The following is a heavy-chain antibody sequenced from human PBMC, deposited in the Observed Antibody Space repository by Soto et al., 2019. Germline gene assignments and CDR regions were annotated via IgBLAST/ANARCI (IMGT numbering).Heavy chain of an antibody. CDR1: GGNFSSYA. CDR2: IIPIFGTA. D-gene: IGHD6-13*01. Sequence: SVKVSCKASGGNFSSYAISWLRQAPGQGLEWMGGIIPIFGTANYAQKFQGRVTITADESTSTAYMELSSLRSEDTAVYYCARSSDSSSWPNNWFDPWGQGTLVTVSS. V-gene: IGHV1-69*13. J-gene: IGHJ5*02. CDR3: ARSSDSSSWPNNWFDP.